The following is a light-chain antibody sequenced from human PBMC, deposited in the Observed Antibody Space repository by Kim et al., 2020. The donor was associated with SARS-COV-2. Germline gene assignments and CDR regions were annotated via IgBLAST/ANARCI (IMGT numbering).Light chain of an antibody. CDR1: SNNVGYQG. J-gene: IGLJ1*01. CDR2: RNN. CDR3: SAWDSSLYAHV. V-gene: IGLV10-54*01. Sequence: QTATLTWTGNSNNVGYQGAAWLQHHQGHPPKLLSYRNNNRPSGISERFSASRSGNTASLTITGLQPEDEADYYCSAWDSSLYAHVFGPGTKVTVL.